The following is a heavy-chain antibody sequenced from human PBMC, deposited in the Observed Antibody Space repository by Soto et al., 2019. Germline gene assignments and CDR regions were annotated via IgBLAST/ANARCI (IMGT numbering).Heavy chain of an antibody. V-gene: IGHV1-69*06. CDR3: ASSTGYYIPWFDP. CDR2: IIPIFGTA. CDR1: GGTFSSYA. J-gene: IGHJ5*02. D-gene: IGHD3-9*01. Sequence: GASVKVSCKASGGTFSSYAISWVRQAPGQGLEWMGGIIPIFGTANYAQKFQGRVTITADKSTSTAYMELSSLRSEDTAVYYCASSTGYYIPWFDPWGQGTLVTVSS.